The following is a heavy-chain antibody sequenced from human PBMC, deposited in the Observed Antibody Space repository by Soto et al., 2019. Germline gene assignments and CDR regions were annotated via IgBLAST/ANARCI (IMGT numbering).Heavy chain of an antibody. D-gene: IGHD3-3*01. Sequence: TLSLTCTVSGGSISSGGYYWSWIRQHPGKGLEWIGYIYYSGSTYYNPSLKSRVTISVDTSKNQFSLKLSSVTAADTAVYYCASSGRVVRPNWFDPWGQGTLVTVSS. V-gene: IGHV4-31*03. CDR1: GGSISSGGYY. J-gene: IGHJ5*02. CDR2: IYYSGST. CDR3: ASSGRVVRPNWFDP.